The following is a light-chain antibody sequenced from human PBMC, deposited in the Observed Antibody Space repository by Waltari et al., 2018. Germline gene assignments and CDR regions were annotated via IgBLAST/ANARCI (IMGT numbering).Light chain of an antibody. V-gene: IGKV1-5*03. CDR2: KAS. CDR3: MQGTHWPPV. Sequence: DIQMTQSPSTLSASVGDRVSITCRASQSINNWLAWYQHKPGKAPNLLIYKASSLESGVPSRFSGSGFGTEFTLKISRVEAEDVGLYYCMQGTHWPPVFGGGTKVEI. CDR1: QSINNW. J-gene: IGKJ4*01.